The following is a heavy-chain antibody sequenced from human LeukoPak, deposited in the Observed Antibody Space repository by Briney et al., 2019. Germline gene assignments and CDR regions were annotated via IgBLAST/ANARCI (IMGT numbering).Heavy chain of an antibody. J-gene: IGHJ4*02. D-gene: IGHD5-18*01. CDR1: GYPFTDYY. Sequence: ASVKVSCKASGYPFTDYYMHWVRQAPGQGLEWMGWINPTRGGTDYAQKFQGRVTMTRDTSSSTAYMELSRRRYDGTAVYYCASGYRFRNWGQGTLVTVSS. CDR2: INPTRGGT. V-gene: IGHV1-2*02. CDR3: ASGYRFRN.